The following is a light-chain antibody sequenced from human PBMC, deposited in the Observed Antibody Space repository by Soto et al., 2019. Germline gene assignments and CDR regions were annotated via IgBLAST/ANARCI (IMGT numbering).Light chain of an antibody. V-gene: IGKV3-11*01. CDR3: QQRSNWPKT. CDR2: DAS. Sequence: EVLMTQSPATLSVSPGERATLSCRASQSVSRKLAWYQQKPGQAPRLLIYDASNRATGIPARFSGSGSGTDFTLTISSLEPEDFAVYYCQQRSNWPKTFGQGTKVEIK. CDR1: QSVSRK. J-gene: IGKJ1*01.